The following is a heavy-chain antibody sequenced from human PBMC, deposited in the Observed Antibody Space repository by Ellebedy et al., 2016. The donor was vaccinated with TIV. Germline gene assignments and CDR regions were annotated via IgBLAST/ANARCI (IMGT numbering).Heavy chain of an antibody. CDR2: IYYSGST. D-gene: IGHD1-26*01. V-gene: IGHV4-39*07. Sequence: SETLSLXCTVSGDSISSSSYYWGWFRQPPGKGPEWIGSIYYSGSTYYNPSLKSRVTLSLDTSKNQFSLKLSSVTAADTAVYYCARDPSGSQVPFDFWGQGTLVTVSP. J-gene: IGHJ4*02. CDR1: GDSISSSSYY. CDR3: ARDPSGSQVPFDF.